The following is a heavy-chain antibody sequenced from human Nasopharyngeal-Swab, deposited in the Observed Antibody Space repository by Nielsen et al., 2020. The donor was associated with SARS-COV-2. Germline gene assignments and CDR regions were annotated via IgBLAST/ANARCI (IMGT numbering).Heavy chain of an antibody. D-gene: IGHD3-3*01. V-gene: IGHV3-7*03. CDR2: IKQDGSEK. CDR3: ARDLRHYDFWSGYYTGIYFQH. Sequence: VRQAPGKGLEWGANIKQDGSEKYYVDSEKGRFTISRDNAKNSLYLQMNSLRAEDTAVYYCARDLRHYDFWSGYYTGIYFQHWGQGTLVTVSS. J-gene: IGHJ1*01.